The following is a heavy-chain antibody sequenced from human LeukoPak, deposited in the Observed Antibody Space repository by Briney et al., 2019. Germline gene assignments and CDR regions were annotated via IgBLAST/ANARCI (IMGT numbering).Heavy chain of an antibody. CDR2: ISWDGGST. CDR3: AKAQNYYGSGSPHRAHYYYGMDV. CDR1: GFTFDDYT. Sequence: GGSLRLSCAASGFTFDDYTMHWVRQAPGKGLEWVSLISWDGGSTYYADSVKGRFTISRDNSKNSLYLQMNSLRTEDTALYYCAKAQNYYGSGSPHRAHYYYGMDVWGQGTTVTVSS. J-gene: IGHJ6*02. D-gene: IGHD3-10*01. V-gene: IGHV3-43*01.